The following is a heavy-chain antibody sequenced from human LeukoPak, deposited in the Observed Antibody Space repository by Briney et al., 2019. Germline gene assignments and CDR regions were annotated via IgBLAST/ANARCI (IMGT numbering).Heavy chain of an antibody. V-gene: IGHV3-30*18. J-gene: IGHJ6*02. D-gene: IGHD1-14*01. CDR1: GFTFSSYG. Sequence: PGGSLRLSCAASGFTFSSYGMHWVRQAPGKGLEWVAVISYDGSNKYYADSVKGRFTISRDNSKNTLYLQMNSLRAEDTAVYYCANIALPHYNPPYYYYGMDVWGQETTVTVSS. CDR2: ISYDGSNK. CDR3: ANIALPHYNPPYYYYGMDV.